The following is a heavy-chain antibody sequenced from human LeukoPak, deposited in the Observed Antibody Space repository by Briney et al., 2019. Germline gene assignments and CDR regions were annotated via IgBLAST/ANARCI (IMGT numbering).Heavy chain of an antibody. V-gene: IGHV1-2*02. CDR3: ARIDILTGYAIDY. Sequence: GASVKVSCKASGYTFTGYYMHCVRQAPGQGLEWMGWINPNSGGTNYAQKFQGRVTMTRDTSISTAYMELSRLRSDDTAVYYCARIDILTGYAIDYWGQGTLVTVSS. CDR1: GYTFTGYY. D-gene: IGHD3-9*01. J-gene: IGHJ4*02. CDR2: INPNSGGT.